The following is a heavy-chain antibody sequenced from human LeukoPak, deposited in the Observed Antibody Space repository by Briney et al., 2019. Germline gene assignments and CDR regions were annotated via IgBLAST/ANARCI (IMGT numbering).Heavy chain of an antibody. CDR3: ASHSGSYSDFDY. CDR2: ITGSGGRT. CDR1: GFTFSSYA. V-gene: IGHV3-23*01. Sequence: PGGSLRLSCAASGFTFSSYAMNWVRQAPGKGLEWVSAITGSGGRTYYADSAKGRFTISRDNSKNTVYLQMSSLRAEDTAVYYCASHSGSYSDFDYWGQGTLVTVSS. D-gene: IGHD1-26*01. J-gene: IGHJ4*02.